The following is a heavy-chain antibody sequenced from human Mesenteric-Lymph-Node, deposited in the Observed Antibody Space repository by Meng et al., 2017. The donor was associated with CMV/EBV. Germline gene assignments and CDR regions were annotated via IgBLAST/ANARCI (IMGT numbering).Heavy chain of an antibody. CDR2: ISSSGSTI. J-gene: IGHJ4*02. D-gene: IGHD3-10*01. CDR3: AKRQIDSGIVDY. V-gene: IGHV3-48*03. CDR1: GFTFSSYE. Sequence: GGSLRLSCAASGFTFSSYEMNWVRQAPGKGLEWVSYISSSGSTIYYADSVKGRFTISRDNAKNSLYLQMNSPRAEDTAIYYCAKRQIDSGIVDYWGQGTLVTVSS.